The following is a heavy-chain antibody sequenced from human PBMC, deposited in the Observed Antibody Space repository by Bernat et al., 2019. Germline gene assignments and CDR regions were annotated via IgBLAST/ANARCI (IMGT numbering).Heavy chain of an antibody. D-gene: IGHD3-10*01. J-gene: IGHJ4*02. Sequence: QVQLQQWGAGLLKSSETLSLTCVVYGGSFRGYYWSWIRQTPGKGLEWIGEITHSGSTNYNPSLKSRVTISVDTSKNQFSLKLSSVTAADTAVYYCARGGFFDYWGQGTLVTVSS. CDR2: ITHSGST. V-gene: IGHV4-34*01. CDR1: GGSFRGYY. CDR3: ARGGFFDY.